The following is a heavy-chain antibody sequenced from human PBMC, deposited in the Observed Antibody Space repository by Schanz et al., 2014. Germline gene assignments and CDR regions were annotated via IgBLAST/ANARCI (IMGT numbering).Heavy chain of an antibody. CDR2: IYLSDGST. V-gene: IGHV1-46*01. CDR3: AFDRDDAYDI. CDR1: GYTFSSYG. J-gene: IGHJ3*02. Sequence: QVQLVQSGAEVKKPGASVKVSCKASGYTFSSYGISWVRQAPGQGLEWMGRIYLSDGSTRYAQKFQGRVTVTRDTTTTTVYMDLIRLISEDTAVYYCAFDRDDAYDIWGQGTTVTVSS. D-gene: IGHD3-9*01.